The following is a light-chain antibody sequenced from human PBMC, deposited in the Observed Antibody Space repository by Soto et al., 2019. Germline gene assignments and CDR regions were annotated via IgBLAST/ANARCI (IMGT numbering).Light chain of an antibody. J-gene: IGKJ1*01. CDR1: QSISSW. V-gene: IGKV1-5*01. CDR3: QQYNSYSWT. Sequence: DIQMTQSPSTLSASVGDRVTITCRASQSISSWLAWYQQKPGKAPKLLIYDASSLESGVPSRFSGSGSGTEFTLTISSLQPDDFAPYYCQQYNSYSWTVGRGTKVDIK. CDR2: DAS.